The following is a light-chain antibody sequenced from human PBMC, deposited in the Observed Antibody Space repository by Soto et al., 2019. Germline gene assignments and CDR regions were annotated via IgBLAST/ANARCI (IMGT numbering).Light chain of an antibody. CDR1: QSVSSY. CDR3: QQYGSSPTWA. CDR2: GAS. J-gene: IGKJ1*01. V-gene: IGKV3-20*01. Sequence: EIVLTQSPGTLSLSPGERATLSCRTSQSVSSYLAWYQQKPGQAPRLLIYGASSRATGIPDRFSGSGSGTDFTLTISRLEPEDSAVYYCQQYGSSPTWAFGQGTKVEIK.